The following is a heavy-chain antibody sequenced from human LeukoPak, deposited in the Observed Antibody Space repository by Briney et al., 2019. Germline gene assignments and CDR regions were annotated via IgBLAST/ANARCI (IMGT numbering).Heavy chain of an antibody. D-gene: IGHD3-10*01. CDR1: GGSISSYY. V-gene: IGHV4-59*01. J-gene: IGHJ4*02. CDR3: ARDEDYYGSGSYYYGRGDDY. Sequence: SETLSLTCTVSGGSISSYYWSWIRQPPGKGLEWIGYIYYSGSTNYNPSLKSRVTISVDTSKNQFSLKLSSVTAADTAVYYCARDEDYYGSGSYYYGRGDDYWGQGTLVTVSS. CDR2: IYYSGST.